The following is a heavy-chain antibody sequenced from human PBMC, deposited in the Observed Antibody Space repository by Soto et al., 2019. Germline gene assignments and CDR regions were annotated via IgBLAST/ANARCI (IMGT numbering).Heavy chain of an antibody. CDR3: ARDLGVVAATHYYYYGMDV. J-gene: IGHJ6*02. D-gene: IGHD2-15*01. CDR2: ISAYNGNT. Sequence: ASVKVSCKASGYTFTSYGISWVRQAPGQGLEWMGWISAYNGNTNYVQKLQGRVTMTTDTSTSTAYMELRSLRSDDTAVYYCARDLGVVAATHYYYYGMDVWGQGTTVTVSS. CDR1: GYTFTSYG. V-gene: IGHV1-18*01.